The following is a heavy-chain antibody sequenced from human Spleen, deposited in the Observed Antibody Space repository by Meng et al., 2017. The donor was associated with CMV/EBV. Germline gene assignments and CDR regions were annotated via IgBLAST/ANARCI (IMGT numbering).Heavy chain of an antibody. V-gene: IGHV4-39*07. CDR1: SSSYY. Sequence: SSSYYWGWIRQPPGKGLEWIGSIYYSGSTYYNPSLKSRVTISVDTSKNQFSLKLSSVTAANTAVYYCARGGVPYYYDSSGYPNWFDPWGQGTLVTVSS. D-gene: IGHD3-22*01. CDR2: IYYSGST. J-gene: IGHJ5*02. CDR3: ARGGVPYYYDSSGYPNWFDP.